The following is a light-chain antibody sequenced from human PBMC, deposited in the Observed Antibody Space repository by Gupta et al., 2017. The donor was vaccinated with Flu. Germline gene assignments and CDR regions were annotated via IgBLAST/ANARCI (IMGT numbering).Light chain of an antibody. Sequence: SNSNSEKNPVNWYQQLPGTAPRLLIYNNNRWLSGVPDRFSGAKSGASASLAISGLQSEDEADYYCATWDESLRGWVFGGGTKLTVL. CDR1: NSNSEKNP. CDR2: NNN. V-gene: IGLV1-44*01. J-gene: IGLJ3*02. CDR3: ATWDESLRGWV.